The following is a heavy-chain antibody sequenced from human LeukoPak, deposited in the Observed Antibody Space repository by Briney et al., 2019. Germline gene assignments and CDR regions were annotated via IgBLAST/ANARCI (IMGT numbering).Heavy chain of an antibody. V-gene: IGHV3-23*01. Sequence: GGSLRLSCAASGFTFSSYAMSWVRQAPGKGLEWVSAISGSGGSTYYADSVKGRFTISRDNSKNTLYLQMNSLRAEDTAVYYCAKANDFWSGYYSNYYYGMDVWGQGTTVTVSS. J-gene: IGHJ6*02. D-gene: IGHD3-3*01. CDR1: GFTFSSYA. CDR3: AKANDFWSGYYSNYYYGMDV. CDR2: ISGSGGST.